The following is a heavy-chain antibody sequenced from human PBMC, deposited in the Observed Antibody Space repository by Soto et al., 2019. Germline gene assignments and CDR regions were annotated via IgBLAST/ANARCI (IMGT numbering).Heavy chain of an antibody. Sequence: QLQLQESGPGLVKPSETLSLTCTVSGASISISSSHWGWVRQPPGKGLEWIASIHYAGNTYYNPSLKGRVTISMDTSKNQFSLKLTSVVAADTAVYYCARHLGPTGPNYWGQGTLVTVSS. J-gene: IGHJ4*02. D-gene: IGHD1-26*01. V-gene: IGHV4-39*01. CDR1: GASISISSSH. CDR3: ARHLGPTGPNY. CDR2: IHYAGNT.